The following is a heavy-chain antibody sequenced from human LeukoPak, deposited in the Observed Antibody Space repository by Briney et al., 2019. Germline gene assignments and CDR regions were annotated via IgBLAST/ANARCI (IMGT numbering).Heavy chain of an antibody. CDR2: IYSGGST. V-gene: IGHV3-66*01. Sequence: GGSLRLSCAASGFAVSSNYMSWVRQAPGKGLEWVSVIYSGGSTYYADSVKGRFTISRDNSKNTLYLQMNSLRAEDTAVYYCARLTMTIRNFDYWGQGTLVTVSS. D-gene: IGHD4/OR15-4a*01. CDR1: GFAVSSNY. J-gene: IGHJ4*02. CDR3: ARLTMTIRNFDY.